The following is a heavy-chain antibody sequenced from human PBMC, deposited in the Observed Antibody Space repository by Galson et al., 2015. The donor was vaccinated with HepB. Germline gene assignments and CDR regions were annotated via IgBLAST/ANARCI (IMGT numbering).Heavy chain of an antibody. D-gene: IGHD3-9*01. V-gene: IGHV3-30*13. Sequence: SLRLSCAASGFTFSGHNMHWVRQAPVKGLEWLAIISPDGNTAYYADSVKGRFTISRDNSKNRLFLQVDGLRPEDKAMYYCAKDFQWNFDLWGQGTLVTVSS. CDR3: AKDFQWNFDL. CDR2: ISPDGNTA. J-gene: IGHJ4*02. CDR1: GFTFSGHN.